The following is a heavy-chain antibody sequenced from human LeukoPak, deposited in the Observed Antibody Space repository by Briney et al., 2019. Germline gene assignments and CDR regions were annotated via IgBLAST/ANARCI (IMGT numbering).Heavy chain of an antibody. CDR1: GFTFSSYS. V-gene: IGHV3-21*01. Sequence: PGGSLRLSCAASGFTFSSYSMNWVRQAPGKGLEWVSSISSSSSYIYYADSVKGRFTISRGNAKNSLYLQMNSLRAEDTAVYYCARGGGSGSYRGGWFDPWGQGTLVTVSS. CDR3: ARGGGSGSYRGGWFDP. J-gene: IGHJ5*02. D-gene: IGHD3-10*01. CDR2: ISSSSSYI.